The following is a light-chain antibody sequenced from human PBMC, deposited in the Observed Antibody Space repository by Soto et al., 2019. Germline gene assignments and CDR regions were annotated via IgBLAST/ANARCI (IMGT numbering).Light chain of an antibody. J-gene: IGKJ4*01. Sequence: DGQLTQSPSPLSASVGDRVSISCRASRAITNHLNWYQQKPGKAPILLVYAASTLETGVPSRFSGSGSGTHFTLTLDNLQPEDVATYFCQQNYITPLTFGGGTKVEI. CDR1: RAITNH. CDR3: QQNYITPLT. CDR2: AAS. V-gene: IGKV1-39*01.